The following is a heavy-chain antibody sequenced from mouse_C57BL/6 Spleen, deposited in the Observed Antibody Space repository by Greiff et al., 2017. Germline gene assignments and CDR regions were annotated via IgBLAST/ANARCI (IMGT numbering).Heavy chain of an antibody. CDR1: GYTFTSYW. J-gene: IGHJ2*01. V-gene: IGHV1-52*01. CDR2: IDPSDSET. D-gene: IGHD1-1*01. CDR3: ARGLITTVVADY. Sequence: VQLQQPGAELVRPGSSVKLSCKASGYTFTSYWMHWVKQRPIQGLEWIGNIDPSDSETNYNQKFKDKATLTVDKSSSTAYMQLSSLTSEDSAVYYCARGLITTVVADYWGQGTTLTVSS.